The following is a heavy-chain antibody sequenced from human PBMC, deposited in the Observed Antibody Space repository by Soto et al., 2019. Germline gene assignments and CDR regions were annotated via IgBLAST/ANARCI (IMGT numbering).Heavy chain of an antibody. Sequence: SETLSLTCAVSGASISSSNWWGWIRQPPGKGLEWIGYIYYSGTTYYNPSLKSRVTMSVDTSKNQFSLKLTSVTAVDTAVYYCARRAIQGPIDYWGQGTLVTVSS. CDR3: ARRAIQGPIDY. CDR1: GASISSSNW. V-gene: IGHV4-28*01. CDR2: IYYSGTT. J-gene: IGHJ4*02.